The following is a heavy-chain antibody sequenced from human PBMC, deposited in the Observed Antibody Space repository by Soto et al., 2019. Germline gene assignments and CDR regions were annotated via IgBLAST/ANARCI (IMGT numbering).Heavy chain of an antibody. V-gene: IGHV5-10-1*01. J-gene: IGHJ6*02. CDR3: ARQDVFRDYYGREV. CDR1: GYSFTSYW. CDR2: IDPSDSYT. D-gene: IGHD2-15*01. Sequence: GETLKISCKGSGYSFTSYWISWVRQMPGKGLEWMGRIDPSDSYTNYSPSFQGHVTISADRSISPAYVQWGSLKASDTAMYYWARQDVFRDYYGREVWGQGTTVTVS.